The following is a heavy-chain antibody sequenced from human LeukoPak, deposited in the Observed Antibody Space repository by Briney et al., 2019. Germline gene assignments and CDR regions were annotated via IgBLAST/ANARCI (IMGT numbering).Heavy chain of an antibody. CDR3: AREAYSYGYPVFDY. CDR2: INSDGSST. Sequence: GGSLRLSCAASGFTFSSYWMHWVRQAPGKGLVWVSRINSDGSSTSYADSVKGRFTISRDNAKNTLYLQMNSLRAEDTAVYYCAREAYSYGYPVFDYRGQGTLVTVSS. D-gene: IGHD5-18*01. V-gene: IGHV3-74*01. CDR1: GFTFSSYW. J-gene: IGHJ4*02.